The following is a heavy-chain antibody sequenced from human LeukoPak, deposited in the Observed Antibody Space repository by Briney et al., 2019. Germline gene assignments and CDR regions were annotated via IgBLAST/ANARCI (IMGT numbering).Heavy chain of an antibody. V-gene: IGHV4-59*01. CDR1: GGSISNYY. D-gene: IGHD3-10*01. Sequence: SETLSLTCTVSGGSISNYYWSWIRQPPGKGLEWIGYIYYSGSSNYNPSLKSRVIISVDTSKNQFSLKLSSVTAADTAVYYCARSKYYYGSGSYYYYYMDVWGKGATVTVSS. J-gene: IGHJ6*03. CDR3: ARSKYYYGSGSYYYYYMDV. CDR2: IYYSGSS.